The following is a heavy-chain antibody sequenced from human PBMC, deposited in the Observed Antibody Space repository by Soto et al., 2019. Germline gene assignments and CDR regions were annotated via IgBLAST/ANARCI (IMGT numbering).Heavy chain of an antibody. V-gene: IGHV1-18*01. CDR1: GYTFTSHS. Sequence: QVHLVQSGAEVKEPGASVKVSCKASGYTFTSHSISWVRQAPGEGLEWVGWISAYNGYTNNAQNFQGRVTLTTDASTSTDYMELRSLRYDDTSVYYCARVGYYYGSGSYLFDPWGKGTLVTVSS. J-gene: IGHJ5*02. D-gene: IGHD3-10*01. CDR3: ARVGYYYGSGSYLFDP. CDR2: ISAYNGYT.